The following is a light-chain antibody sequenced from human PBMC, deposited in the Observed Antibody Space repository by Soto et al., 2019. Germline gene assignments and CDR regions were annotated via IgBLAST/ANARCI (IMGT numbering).Light chain of an antibody. J-gene: IGLJ1*01. CDR1: TSDVGGYNY. V-gene: IGLV2-14*01. CDR3: FSKTRTISYA. CDR2: EVS. Sequence: QSVLTQPASVSGSPGQSIAISCTGTTSDVGGYNYVSWYQQHPGKVPKLLIHEVSNRPSGVSNRFSGSKSGNTASLTISGLQAEDEADYYCFSKTRTISYAFGTGNK.